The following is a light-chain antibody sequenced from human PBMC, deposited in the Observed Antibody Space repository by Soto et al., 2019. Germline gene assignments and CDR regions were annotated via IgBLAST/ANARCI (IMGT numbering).Light chain of an antibody. CDR2: DAS. J-gene: IGKJ2*01. V-gene: IGKV3-11*01. CDR1: QSVSSY. CDR3: QQCYNWPRGFT. Sequence: EIVLTQSPATLSLSPGERATLSCRASQSVSSYLAWYQQKPGQAPRLLIYDASNRATGIPARFSGSGSGTDFTLTITSLETEDSAIYYCQQCYNWPRGFTFGQGTTLEIK.